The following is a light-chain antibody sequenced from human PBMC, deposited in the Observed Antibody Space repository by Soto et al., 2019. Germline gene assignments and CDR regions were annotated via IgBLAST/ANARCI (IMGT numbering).Light chain of an antibody. V-gene: IGLV4-69*01. CDR3: QTWGTGIHVV. CDR1: SGHSSYA. Sequence: QPVLTQSPSASASLGASVKLTCTLSSGHSSYAIAWHQQQPEKGPRYLMKLNSDGSHSKGDGIPDRFSGSSSGAERYLTIPRPQSEDEADYYCQTWGTGIHVVFGGGTKVTVL. CDR2: LNSDGSH. J-gene: IGLJ2*01.